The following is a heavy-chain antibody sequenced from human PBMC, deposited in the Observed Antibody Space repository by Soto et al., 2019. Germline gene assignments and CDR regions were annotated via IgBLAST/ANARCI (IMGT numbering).Heavy chain of an antibody. Sequence: GESLKISCKGSGYSFTSYWIGWVRQMPGKGLEWMGIIYPGDSDTRYSPSFQGQVTISADKSISTAYLQWSSLKASDTAMYYCARNDYYGSGSDDAFDIWGQGTMVTVSS. CDR1: GYSFTSYW. V-gene: IGHV5-51*01. J-gene: IGHJ3*02. CDR2: IYPGDSDT. CDR3: ARNDYYGSGSDDAFDI. D-gene: IGHD3-10*01.